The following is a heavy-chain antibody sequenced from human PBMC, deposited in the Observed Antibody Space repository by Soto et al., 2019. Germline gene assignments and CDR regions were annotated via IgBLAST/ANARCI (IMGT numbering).Heavy chain of an antibody. CDR2: IKQDESEK. D-gene: IGHD1-26*01. Sequence: HPGGSLRLSCVTYGLTFTDYWMSWVRQAPGKGLEWVANIKQDESEKNYLDSVKGRFTISRDNAKNSLYLQMNSLRAEDTAVYYCAQAIVGPRGPFFWGQGTLVTVSS. V-gene: IGHV3-7*03. CDR3: AQAIVGPRGPFF. J-gene: IGHJ4*02. CDR1: GLTFTDYW.